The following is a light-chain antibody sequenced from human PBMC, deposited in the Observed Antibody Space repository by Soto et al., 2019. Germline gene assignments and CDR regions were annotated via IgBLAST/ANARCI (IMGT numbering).Light chain of an antibody. V-gene: IGKV3D-15*03. J-gene: IGKJ4*01. Sequence: ATQSRSREESTTRSCRASQSVSNNYLAWYQQKPGQAPRLLIYDASNRATGIPARFSGSGSGTEFTLTIGILQPDDFATYFCQQYNDHPLTFGGGTKVDIK. CDR2: DAS. CDR1: QSVSNN. CDR3: QQYNDHPLT.